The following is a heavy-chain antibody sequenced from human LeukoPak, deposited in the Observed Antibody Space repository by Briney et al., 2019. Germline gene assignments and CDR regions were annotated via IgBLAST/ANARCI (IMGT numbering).Heavy chain of an antibody. CDR1: GYTLTELS. D-gene: IGHD6-19*01. J-gene: IGHJ3*01. Sequence: GASVKVSCKVSGYTLTELSMHWVRQPPGKGLEWLGGFNPEDGETIYAQKFQGRVTMTGDTSTDTAYMELSSLRSEDTAVYYCVSCSLEQWQVLLAFDVWGQGVIVS. V-gene: IGHV1-24*01. CDR3: VSCSLEQWQVLLAFDV. CDR2: FNPEDGET.